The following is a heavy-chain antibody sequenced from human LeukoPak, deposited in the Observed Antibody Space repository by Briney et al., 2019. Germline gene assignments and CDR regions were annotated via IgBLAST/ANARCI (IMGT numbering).Heavy chain of an antibody. CDR2: IYYSGST. V-gene: IGHV4-59*01. CDR3: ARCVPAAMGGDYYYYMDV. J-gene: IGHJ6*03. D-gene: IGHD2-2*01. Sequence: SETLSLTCTVSAGSISSNYWSWIRQPPGKGLEWIGYIYYSGSTKYTPSLKSRVTISIDTSKNQFSLKLSSVTAADTAVYYCARCVPAAMGGDYYYYMDVWGKGTTVTVSS. CDR1: AGSISSNY.